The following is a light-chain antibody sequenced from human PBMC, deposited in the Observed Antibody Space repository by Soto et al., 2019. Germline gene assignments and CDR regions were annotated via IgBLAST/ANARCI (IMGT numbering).Light chain of an antibody. CDR1: QTVSGW. V-gene: IGKV1-5*01. Sequence: DIQMTQSPSTLSTSVGDRVTITCRASQTVSGWLAWYQQKPGKAPKLLIYDASSLEGGVPSRFSGSGFGTEFTLTISSLQPDDFATYYCQHYNTWEHQTFGQGTKVEIK. CDR3: QHYNTWEHQT. CDR2: DAS. J-gene: IGKJ1*01.